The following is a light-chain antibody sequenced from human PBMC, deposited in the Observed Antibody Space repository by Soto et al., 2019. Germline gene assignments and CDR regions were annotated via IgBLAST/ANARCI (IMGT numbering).Light chain of an antibody. J-gene: IGKJ1*01. CDR2: DAS. Sequence: EIVMTQSPATLSVSPGERATLSCRASQSISSNLAWYQQKPGQAPRLLLYDASTRATGIPAKFSGSGSGTEFTLTISSLQSEDVAGYYCQQYNNWPPWTFGQGTKVEIK. CDR3: QQYNNWPPWT. V-gene: IGKV3-15*01. CDR1: QSISSN.